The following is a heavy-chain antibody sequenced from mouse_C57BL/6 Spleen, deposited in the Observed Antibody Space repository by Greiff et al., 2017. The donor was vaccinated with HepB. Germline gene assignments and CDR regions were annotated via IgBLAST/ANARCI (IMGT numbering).Heavy chain of an antibody. CDR1: GYTFTSYW. CDR2: IYPSDSET. Sequence: QVQLQQPGAELVRPGSSVKLSCKASGYTFTSYWMDWVKQRPGQGLEWIGNIYPSDSETHYNQKFKDKATLTVDKSSSTAYMHLSSLTSEDSAVYYCARRLTGTYFDYWGQGTTLTVSS. J-gene: IGHJ2*01. CDR3: ARRLTGTYFDY. V-gene: IGHV1-61*01. D-gene: IGHD4-1*01.